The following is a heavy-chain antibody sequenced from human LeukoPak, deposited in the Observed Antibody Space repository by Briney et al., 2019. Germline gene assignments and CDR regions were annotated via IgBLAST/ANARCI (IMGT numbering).Heavy chain of an antibody. CDR2: ISSSSSYI. D-gene: IGHD3-22*01. CDR3: ARFYGSGYYDYFDY. V-gene: IGHV3-21*01. J-gene: IGHJ4*02. CDR1: GFTFSSYS. Sequence: PGGSLRLSCAASGFTFSSYSMNWVRQAPGKGLEWVSSISSSSSYIYYADSVKGRFTISRDNAKNSLYLQMNSLRAEDTAVYYCARFYGSGYYDYFDYWGQGTLVTVSS.